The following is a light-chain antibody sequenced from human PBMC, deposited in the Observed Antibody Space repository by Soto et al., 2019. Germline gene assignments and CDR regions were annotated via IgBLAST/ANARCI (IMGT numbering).Light chain of an antibody. Sequence: QSVLTQPPSVSGAPGQRVTISCTGSSSNIGAGYDVHWYEQLPGTAPKLLIYGNSNRPSGVPDRLSGSKSGTSASLAITGLQDEDEADYYCQSYDSSLSGWVFGGGTKLTVL. V-gene: IGLV1-40*01. CDR2: GNS. J-gene: IGLJ3*02. CDR1: SSNIGAGYD. CDR3: QSYDSSLSGWV.